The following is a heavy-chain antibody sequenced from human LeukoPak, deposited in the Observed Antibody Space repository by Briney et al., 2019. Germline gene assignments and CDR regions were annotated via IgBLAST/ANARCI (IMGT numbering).Heavy chain of an antibody. J-gene: IGHJ3*02. CDR1: GFTFSDYS. V-gene: IGHV3-48*04. D-gene: IGHD3-22*01. CDR2: ISFSVNTK. Sequence: PGGSLRLSCAASGFTFSDYSMNWVRQAPGKGLEWVSYISFSVNTKYYGDSVKGRFTISRDDAKNSLYLHMDSLRAEDTAVYYCAKDLHGAIVVVITYAFDIWGQGTMVTVSS. CDR3: AKDLHGAIVVVITYAFDI.